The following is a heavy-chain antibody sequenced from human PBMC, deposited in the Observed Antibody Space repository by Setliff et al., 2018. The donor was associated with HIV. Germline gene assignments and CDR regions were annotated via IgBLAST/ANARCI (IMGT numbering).Heavy chain of an antibody. Sequence: SETLSLTCTVSGGSTSTSGYYWGWIRQPPGKGREWIGSIYSSGITYYNPSLKSRVTISVDTSKNQFSLKLKSVTAADTAVYYCATSAESGFGIHWGVFNIWGQVTRVTVSS. J-gene: IGHJ3*02. CDR3: ATSAESGFGIHWGVFNI. CDR1: GGSTSTSGYY. V-gene: IGHV4-39*01. CDR2: IYSSGIT. D-gene: IGHD3-10*01.